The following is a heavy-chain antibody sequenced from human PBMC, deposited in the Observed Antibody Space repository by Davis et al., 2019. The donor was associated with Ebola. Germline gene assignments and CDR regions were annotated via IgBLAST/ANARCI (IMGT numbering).Heavy chain of an antibody. Sequence: GESLKISCAASRFPFSSYAMHWVRQAPGKGLDWVAVISYDGSNKYYADSAKGRFTISRDNAKNTVYLQMNSLRVEDTAVYYCAKDISPHNGVIVTQVDSWGQGTLVTVSS. CDR3: AKDISPHNGVIVTQVDS. D-gene: IGHD1-1*01. CDR2: ISYDGSNK. V-gene: IGHV3-30-3*01. J-gene: IGHJ4*02. CDR1: RFPFSSYA.